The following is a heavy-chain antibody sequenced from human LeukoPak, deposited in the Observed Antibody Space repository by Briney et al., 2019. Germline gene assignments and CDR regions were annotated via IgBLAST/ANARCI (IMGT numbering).Heavy chain of an antibody. CDR3: ARDYYDSSGYYNY. D-gene: IGHD3-22*01. CDR2: ISSSSSTI. J-gene: IGHJ4*02. V-gene: IGHV3-48*01. Sequence: GGSLRLSCAASGFAFSSYSMNWVRQAPGKGLEWVSYISSSSSTIYYADSVKGRFTIPRDNAKNSLYLQMNSLRAEDTAVYYCARDYYDSSGYYNYWGQGTLVTVSS. CDR1: GFAFSSYS.